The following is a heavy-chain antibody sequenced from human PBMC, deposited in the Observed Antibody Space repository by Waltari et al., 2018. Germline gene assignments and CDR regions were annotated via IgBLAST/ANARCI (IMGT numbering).Heavy chain of an antibody. V-gene: IGHV1-46*03. D-gene: IGHD2-2*01. CDR3: ARVAGGRARAYQD. CDR2: INPSGGST. CDR1: GYTFTSYY. J-gene: IGHJ4*02. Sequence: QVQLVQSGAEVKKPGASVKFSCKASGYTFTSYYMPWVRQAPGQELEWMGTINPSGGSTSYVQKFQGRVTMTSDTSTSTVYMELSSLRSEDTAVYYCARVAGGRARAYQDWGQGTLVTVSS.